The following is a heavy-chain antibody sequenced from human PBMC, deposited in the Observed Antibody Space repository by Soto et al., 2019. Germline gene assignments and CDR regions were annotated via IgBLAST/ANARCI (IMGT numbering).Heavy chain of an antibody. J-gene: IGHJ5*02. D-gene: IGHD2-2*01. V-gene: IGHV3-7*02. CDR3: ARVGTSSANIWFDP. CDR2: INQDGSDI. CDR1: GFSFTAYW. Sequence: HPVGSLRLSCAASGFSFTAYWMNWVRQAPGKGLEWVATINQDGSDIYYVDSVKGRFTISRDNGKNSLYLLMNSLRAEDTAVYYCARVGTSSANIWFDPWGQGTLVTVSS.